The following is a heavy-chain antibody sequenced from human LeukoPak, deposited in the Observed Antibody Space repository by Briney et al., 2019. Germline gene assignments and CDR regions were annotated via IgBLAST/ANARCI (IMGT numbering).Heavy chain of an antibody. D-gene: IGHD3-3*01. CDR2: INQDGSEK. Sequence: PGGSLRLSCAASGFTFSTYWMSWVRQAPGKGLEWVANINQDGSEKYYVDSVKGRFTISRDNSKNTLYLQMNSLRAEDTAVYYCAKFIDFWSGWDYWGQGTLVTVSS. CDR3: AKFIDFWSGWDY. J-gene: IGHJ4*02. V-gene: IGHV3-7*03. CDR1: GFTFSTYW.